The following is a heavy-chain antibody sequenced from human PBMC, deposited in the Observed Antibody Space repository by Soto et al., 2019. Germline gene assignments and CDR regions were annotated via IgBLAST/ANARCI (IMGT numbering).Heavy chain of an antibody. V-gene: IGHV3-23*01. CDR3: AKDKRVSWSSNNWFDP. Sequence: GGSLRLSCAASGFTFSNYAMSWVRQAPGKGLEWVSAISGSGGSTYYADSVKGRFTISRDNSQNTLYLQMNSLRAEDTAIYYCAKDKRVSWSSNNWFDPWGQGTLVTVSS. CDR2: ISGSGGST. J-gene: IGHJ5*02. CDR1: GFTFSNYA.